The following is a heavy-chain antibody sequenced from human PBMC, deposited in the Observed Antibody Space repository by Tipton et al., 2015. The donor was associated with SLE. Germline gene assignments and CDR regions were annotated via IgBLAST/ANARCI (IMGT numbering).Heavy chain of an antibody. V-gene: IGHV3-30*18. D-gene: IGHD3-10*01. CDR3: AKASHGDYGSGSYTDWFDP. Sequence: QLVQSGGGVVQPGRSLRLSCAASGFTFSSYGMHWVRQAPGKGLEWVAVIWYDGSNKYYADSVKGRFTISRDNSKNTLYLQMNSLRAEDTAMYYCAKASHGDYGSGSYTDWFDPWGQGTLVTVSS. CDR1: GFTFSSYG. J-gene: IGHJ5*02. CDR2: IWYDGSNK.